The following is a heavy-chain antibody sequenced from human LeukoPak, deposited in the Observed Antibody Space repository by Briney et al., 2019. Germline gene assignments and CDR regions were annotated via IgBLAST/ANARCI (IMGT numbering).Heavy chain of an antibody. V-gene: IGHV1-2*02. J-gene: IGHJ4*02. CDR2: INPNSGGT. CDR1: GYTSTGHY. CDR3: ARGRGSVVVSYVDY. Sequence: ASVKVSCKPSGYTSTGHYMHWVRQAPGQGLEWMAWINPNSGGTNYAQKFQGVVTLTRDASISTAYMELSSLRSDDTAVYYCARGRGSVVVSYVDYWGQGTLVTVSS. D-gene: IGHD2-15*01.